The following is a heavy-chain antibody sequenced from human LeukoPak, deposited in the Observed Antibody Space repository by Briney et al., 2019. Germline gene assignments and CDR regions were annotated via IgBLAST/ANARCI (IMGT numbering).Heavy chain of an antibody. D-gene: IGHD3-10*01. CDR1: GFTFSSYG. J-gene: IGHJ4*02. Sequence: PGGSLRLSCAASGFTFSSYGMHWVRQAPGKGLEWVAFIRYDGSNKYYADSVKGRFTISRDNSKNTLYLQMNSLRAEDTAVYYCAKDRGYGSGSQTPFDYWGQGTLVTVSS. V-gene: IGHV3-30*02. CDR2: IRYDGSNK. CDR3: AKDRGYGSGSQTPFDY.